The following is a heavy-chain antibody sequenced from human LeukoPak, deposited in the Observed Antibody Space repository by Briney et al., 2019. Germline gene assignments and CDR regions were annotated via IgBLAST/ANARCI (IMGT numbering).Heavy chain of an antibody. Sequence: GGSLRLSWTASGFIFTYYSMTWVRQAPGKGLEWVSTIRSNGRDRYYADSVRGRFTVSRDNSKNTLYVEMNSLRVEDTAVYYWAKGGYTTWFDPWGQGTLVTVSS. CDR1: GFIFTYYS. CDR3: AKGGYTTWFDP. D-gene: IGHD5-12*01. V-gene: IGHV3-23*01. J-gene: IGHJ5*02. CDR2: IRSNGRDR.